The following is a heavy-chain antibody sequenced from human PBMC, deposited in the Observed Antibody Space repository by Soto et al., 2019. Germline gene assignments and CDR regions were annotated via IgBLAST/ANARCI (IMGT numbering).Heavy chain of an antibody. D-gene: IGHD6-13*01. CDR1: GYTFTSYD. CDR3: AREGSSCYSYYYSYYGMEF. J-gene: IGHJ6*02. CDR2: MNPNSGNT. V-gene: IGHV1-8*01. Sequence: ASVKVACKASGYTFTSYDINWVRQATGQGLEWMGWMNPNSGNTGYAQKFQGRVTMTRNTSISTAYMELSSLRSEDTAVYYCAREGSSCYSYYYSYYGMEFRCQAPSVT.